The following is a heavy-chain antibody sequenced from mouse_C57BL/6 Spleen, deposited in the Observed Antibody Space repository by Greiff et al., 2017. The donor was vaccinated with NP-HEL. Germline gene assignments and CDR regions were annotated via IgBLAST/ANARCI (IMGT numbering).Heavy chain of an antibody. Sequence: EVKLQESGAELVRPGASVKLSCTASGFNIKDDYMHWVKQRPEQGLEWIGWIDPENGDTEYASKFQGKATITADTSSNTAYLQLSSLTSEDTAVYYCTRGKKGAWFAYWGQGTLVTVSA. V-gene: IGHV14-4*01. CDR2: IDPENGDT. CDR3: TRGKKGAWFAY. D-gene: IGHD2-1*01. J-gene: IGHJ3*01. CDR1: GFNIKDDY.